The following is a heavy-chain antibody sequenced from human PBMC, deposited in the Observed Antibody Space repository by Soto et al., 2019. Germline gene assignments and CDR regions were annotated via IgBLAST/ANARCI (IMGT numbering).Heavy chain of an antibody. Sequence: EMQLLESGGGLVQPGGSLRLSCAASEFTFSSYAMSWVRQAPGKGLEWVSVISGSGVSTYYADSVKGRFTSSRDNSTNTLYLQMNSLRVEDTAVYYCAKDLVDVPPASPYYYGRDVWGQGTTVTVSS. CDR1: EFTFSSYA. J-gene: IGHJ6*02. CDR3: AKDLVDVPPASPYYYGRDV. CDR2: ISGSGVST. V-gene: IGHV3-23*01. D-gene: IGHD2-2*01.